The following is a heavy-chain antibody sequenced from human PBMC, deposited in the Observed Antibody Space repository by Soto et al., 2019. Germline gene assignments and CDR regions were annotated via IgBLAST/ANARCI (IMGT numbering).Heavy chain of an antibody. CDR2: ISSTDRYI. CDR3: VTSPEGRSGMRD. CDR1: GFTFSGYS. V-gene: IGHV3-21*01. J-gene: IGHJ4*02. Sequence: EVQLVESGGGLVKPGGSLRLSCAASGFTFSGYSMNWVRQAPGKGLEWVASISSTDRYIYYADSVRGRFTTSRDNAENSLYLQMNSLRVEDTTVYYCVTSPEGRSGMRDWGQGALVTVSS.